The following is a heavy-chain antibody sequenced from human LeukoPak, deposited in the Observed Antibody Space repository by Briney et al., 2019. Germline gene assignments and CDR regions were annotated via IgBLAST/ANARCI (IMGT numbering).Heavy chain of an antibody. CDR1: GYTFTSYD. CDR2: MNPNSGNT. CDR3: ARDAGGYSYLYDYYYMAG. Sequence: ASVKLSCKASGYTFTSYDINWVRQATGQGLEWMGWMNPNSGNTGYAQKFQGRVTMTRNNSISTAYMELSILRSEDTAVYYCARDAGGYSYLYDYYYMAGSSKGTTLTVYS. D-gene: IGHD5-18*01. V-gene: IGHV1-8*01. J-gene: IGHJ6*03.